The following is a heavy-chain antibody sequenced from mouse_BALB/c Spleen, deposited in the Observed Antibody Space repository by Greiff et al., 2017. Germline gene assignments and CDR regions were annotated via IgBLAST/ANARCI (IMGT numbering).Heavy chain of an antibody. J-gene: IGHJ2*01. Sequence: LQESAAELARPGASVKMSCKASGYTFTSYTMHWVKQRPGQGLEWIGYINPSSGYTEYNQKFKDKTTLTADKSSSTAYMQLSSLTSEDSAVYYCARSYTDYFDYWGQGTTLTVSS. D-gene: IGHD1-1*01. CDR2: INPSSGYT. CDR3: ARSYTDYFDY. V-gene: IGHV1-4*02. CDR1: GYTFTSYT.